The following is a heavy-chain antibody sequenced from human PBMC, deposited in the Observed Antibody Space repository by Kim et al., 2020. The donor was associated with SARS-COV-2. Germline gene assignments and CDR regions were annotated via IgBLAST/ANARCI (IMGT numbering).Heavy chain of an antibody. V-gene: IGHV3-30*18. J-gene: IGHJ4*02. Sequence: GGSLRLSCAASGFTFSSYGMHWVRQAPGKGLEWVAVITNDGSNKYYADSVKGRFTISRDNSKNTLYLQMNSLRAEDTAVYYCAKDVQLLWFGELAYYFDYWGQGTLVTVSS. CDR2: ITNDGSNK. CDR3: AKDVQLLWFGELAYYFDY. D-gene: IGHD3-10*01. CDR1: GFTFSSYG.